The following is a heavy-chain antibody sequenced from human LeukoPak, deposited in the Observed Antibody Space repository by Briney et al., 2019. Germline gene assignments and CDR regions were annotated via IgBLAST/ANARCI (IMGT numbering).Heavy chain of an antibody. CDR1: GGTFISYA. Sequence: ASVKVSCKASGGTFISYAINWVRQATGQGLEWMGWMNPNSGNTGYAQKFQGRVTMTRNTSISTAYMELSSLRSEDTAVYYCARDVGSWYAGNWFDPWGQGTLVTVSS. D-gene: IGHD6-13*01. J-gene: IGHJ5*02. CDR2: MNPNSGNT. CDR3: ARDVGSWYAGNWFDP. V-gene: IGHV1-8*02.